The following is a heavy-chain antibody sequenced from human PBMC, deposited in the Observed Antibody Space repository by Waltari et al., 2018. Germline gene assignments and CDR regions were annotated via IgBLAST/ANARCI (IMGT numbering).Heavy chain of an antibody. CDR2: IIPILGTA. D-gene: IGHD6-6*01. CDR1: GGTFSSYA. Sequence: QVQLVQSGAEVKKPGSSVKVSCKASGGTFSSYAISWVRQAPGQGLEWMGGIIPILGTANYAQKCQGRVTITADESTSTAYMELSSLRSEDTAVYYCATPRKQLAPLDVWGQGTTVTVSS. V-gene: IGHV1-69*12. J-gene: IGHJ6*02. CDR3: ATPRKQLAPLDV.